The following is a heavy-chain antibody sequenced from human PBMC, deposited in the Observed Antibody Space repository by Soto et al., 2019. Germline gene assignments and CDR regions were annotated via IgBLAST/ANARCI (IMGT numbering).Heavy chain of an antibody. CDR3: ARGPLGRYCSSTSCYGWFDP. V-gene: IGHV1-8*01. D-gene: IGHD2-2*01. Sequence: ASVKVSCKASGYTFTSYDINWVRQATGQGLEWMGWMNPHSGNTGYAQKFQGRVTMTRNTSISTAYMELSSLRSEDTAVYHCARGPLGRYCSSTSCYGWFDPWGQGTLVTVSS. J-gene: IGHJ5*02. CDR1: GYTFTSYD. CDR2: MNPHSGNT.